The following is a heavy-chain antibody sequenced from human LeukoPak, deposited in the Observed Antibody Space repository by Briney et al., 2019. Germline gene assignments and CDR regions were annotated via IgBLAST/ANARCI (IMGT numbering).Heavy chain of an antibody. CDR1: GGSISSSYW. CDR3: ARWGLWFGFFDY. J-gene: IGHJ4*02. CDR2: MYQDGNT. D-gene: IGHD3-10*01. Sequence: SGTLSLTCDVFGGSISSSYWWSWVRQSPEKGLEWIGEMYQDGNTNYNPSLKSRVTVSIAKSKNQFSLNLSAVTAADTAVYFCARWGLWFGFFDYWGQGTLVTVSS. V-gene: IGHV4-4*02.